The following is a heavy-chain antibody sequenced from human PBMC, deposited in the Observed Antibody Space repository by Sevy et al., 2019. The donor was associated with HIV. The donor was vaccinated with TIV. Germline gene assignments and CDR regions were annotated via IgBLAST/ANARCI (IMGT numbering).Heavy chain of an antibody. Sequence: ASVKVSCKASGYTFTSYDINWVRQATGQGLEWMGWMNPNSGNTGYAQKFQGRVTMTRNTSISTAYMELSSLRSEDTAVYYCARGGRKVTMVRGALNYYYYGMDVWGQWTTVTVSS. CDR1: GYTFTSYD. V-gene: IGHV1-8*01. D-gene: IGHD3-10*01. CDR3: ARGGRKVTMVRGALNYYYYGMDV. J-gene: IGHJ6*02. CDR2: MNPNSGNT.